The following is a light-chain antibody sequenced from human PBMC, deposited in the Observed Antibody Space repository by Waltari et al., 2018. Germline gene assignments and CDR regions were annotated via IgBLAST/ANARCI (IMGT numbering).Light chain of an antibody. CDR3: MQGTHWPPIT. V-gene: IGKV2-30*02. Sequence: DVVMTQSPLSLPVTPGQPASISCRSSQSLVHSDGNTYLNWFQQRPGQSPRRLIYKVSTRDSGVPDRFSGGGSGTDFTLKISRVEAEDVGVYYCMQGTHWPPITFGQGTRLEIK. CDR1: QSLVHSDGNTY. J-gene: IGKJ5*01. CDR2: KVS.